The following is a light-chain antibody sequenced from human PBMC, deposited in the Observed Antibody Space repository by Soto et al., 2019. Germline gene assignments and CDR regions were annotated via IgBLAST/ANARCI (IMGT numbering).Light chain of an antibody. CDR2: DAS. V-gene: IGKV3-11*01. CDR1: QSVSRS. J-gene: IGKJ4*01. Sequence: EIVLTQSPATLSLSPGDRATLSCRASQSVSRSLTWYQQKPGQAPRLLIYDASTRDTGIPPRFSGSGSGTDFTLTISSLEPEDFAVYYCQQRSNSFGGGTKVEIK. CDR3: QQRSNS.